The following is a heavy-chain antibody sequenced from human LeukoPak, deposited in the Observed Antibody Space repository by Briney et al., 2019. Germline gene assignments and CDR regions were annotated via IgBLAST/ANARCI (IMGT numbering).Heavy chain of an antibody. V-gene: IGHV1-24*01. D-gene: IGHD1-26*01. J-gene: IGHJ6*02. CDR3: ARDGGSFSYNMDV. Sequence: GASVKVSCKISGYTLTELSMHWVRQDPGKGLEWMGGFDPEDGETIYAQKFQGRVTMTEDTSTDTAYMELSSLRSEDTAVYFCARDGGSFSYNMDVWGQGTTVTVSS. CDR2: FDPEDGET. CDR1: GYTLTELS.